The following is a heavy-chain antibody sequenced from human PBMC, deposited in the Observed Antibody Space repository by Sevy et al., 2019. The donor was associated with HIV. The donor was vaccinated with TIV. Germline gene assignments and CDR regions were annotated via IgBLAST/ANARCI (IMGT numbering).Heavy chain of an antibody. V-gene: IGHV1-24*01. CDR3: ARVGSRYCSGGGCHAH. D-gene: IGHD2-15*01. CDR2: FDPEDGET. Sequence: ASVKVSCKLSGHIVTEFSMQWVRQVPGKGLEWMGGFDPEDGETIYAHKFQGRVTWTEDTSTDTYYMELSRLRSDDTAVYYCARVGSRYCSGGGCHAHWGQGTLVTVSS. J-gene: IGHJ4*02. CDR1: GHIVTEFS.